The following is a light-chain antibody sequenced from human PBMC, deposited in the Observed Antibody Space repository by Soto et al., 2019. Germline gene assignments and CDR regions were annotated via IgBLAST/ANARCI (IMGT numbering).Light chain of an antibody. V-gene: IGLV1-47*01. CDR1: SSNIGSNY. J-gene: IGLJ3*02. Sequence: QSVLTQPPSASGTPGQRVTISCSGSSSNIGSNYVYWYQQLPGTAPKLIIYRNNQRPSGVPDRFSGSKSGTSASLAISGLRSEDEADYYCAVWDDSLSGGVFGGGTKLTVL. CDR3: AVWDDSLSGGV. CDR2: RNN.